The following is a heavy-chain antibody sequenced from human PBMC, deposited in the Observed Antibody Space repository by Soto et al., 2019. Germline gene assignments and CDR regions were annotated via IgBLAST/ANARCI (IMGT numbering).Heavy chain of an antibody. J-gene: IGHJ4*02. CDR3: AKLYYYDSSGYYFFDY. CDR2: ISGSGGST. D-gene: IGHD3-22*01. V-gene: IGHV3-23*01. CDR1: GFTFSSYA. Sequence: GESLKISCAASGFTFSSYAMSWVRQAPGKGLEWVSAISGSGGSTYYADSVKGRFTISRDNSKNTLYLQMNSLRAEDTAVYYCAKLYYYDSSGYYFFDYWGQGTLVTVSS.